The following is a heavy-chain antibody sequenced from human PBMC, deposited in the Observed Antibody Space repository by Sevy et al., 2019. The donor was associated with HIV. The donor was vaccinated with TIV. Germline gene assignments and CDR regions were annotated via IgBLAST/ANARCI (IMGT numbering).Heavy chain of an antibody. CDR2: ISAYNGNT. V-gene: IGHV1-18*01. D-gene: IGHD1-26*01. CDR1: GYTFTSYG. CDR3: AREGVSGGYYRFYYGMDV. J-gene: IGHJ6*02. Sequence: ASVKVSCKASGYTFTSYGISWVRQAPGQGLEWMGWISAYNGNTNYAQKLQGRVTMTTDTSTSTAYMELRSLSSDDTAVYYCAREGVSGGYYRFYYGMDVWGQGTTVTVSS.